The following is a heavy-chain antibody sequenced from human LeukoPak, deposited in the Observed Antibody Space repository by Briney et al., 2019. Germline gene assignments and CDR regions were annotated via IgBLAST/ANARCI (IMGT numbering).Heavy chain of an antibody. D-gene: IGHD6-13*01. Sequence: GGSLRLSCAASGFTVSSNYMSWVRQAPGKGLKWVSVIYSGGSTYYADSVKGRFTISRDNSKNTLYLQMDSLRAEDTAVYYCAREAATYSSSWYFDYWGQGTLVTVSS. V-gene: IGHV3-53*01. CDR3: AREAATYSSSWYFDY. CDR2: IYSGGST. J-gene: IGHJ4*02. CDR1: GFTVSSNY.